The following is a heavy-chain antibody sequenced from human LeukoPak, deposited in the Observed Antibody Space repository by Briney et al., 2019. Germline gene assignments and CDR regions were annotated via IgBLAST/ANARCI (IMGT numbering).Heavy chain of an antibody. CDR2: ICQSGST. J-gene: IGHJ5*02. CDR3: ARVCCYFDSGSIPNWFDP. CDR1: GYSISSIHC. Sequence: SETLSLTCTVSGYSISSIHCWGWIRQPPGKGLEWIGSICQSGSTYYSPSLKSRVILSLDTSKNQFSLRLSSVTAADTAVYYCARVCCYFDSGSIPNWFDPWGQGTLVTVPS. D-gene: IGHD3-10*01. V-gene: IGHV4-38-2*02.